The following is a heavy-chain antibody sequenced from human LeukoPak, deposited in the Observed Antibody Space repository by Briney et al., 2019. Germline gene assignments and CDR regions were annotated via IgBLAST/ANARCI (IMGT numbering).Heavy chain of an antibody. V-gene: IGHV3-23*01. Sequence: GGSLRLSCAASGFTFSSYGMSWVRQAPGKGLEWVSAIGGSGGSTYYADSVKGRFTISRDNSKNTLYLQMNSLRAEDTAVYYCAKASGSYKYYFDYWGQGTLVTVSS. CDR1: GFTFSSYG. J-gene: IGHJ4*02. CDR3: AKASGSYKYYFDY. D-gene: IGHD1-26*01. CDR2: IGGSGGST.